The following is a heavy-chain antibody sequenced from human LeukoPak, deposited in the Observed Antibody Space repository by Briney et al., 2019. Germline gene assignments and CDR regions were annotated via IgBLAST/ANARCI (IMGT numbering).Heavy chain of an antibody. J-gene: IGHJ6*03. Sequence: PGGSLRLSCAASGFTFSSYWMSWVRQAPGKWREWVANIKQDGSEKYYVNSVKGRFTISRDNAKNSLYLQMNSLRAEDTAVYYCARDYAVVVPAAINSYYYYYMDVWGKGTTVTVSS. CDR1: GFTFSSYW. CDR2: IKQDGSEK. D-gene: IGHD2-2*01. V-gene: IGHV3-7*01. CDR3: ARDYAVVVPAAINSYYYYYMDV.